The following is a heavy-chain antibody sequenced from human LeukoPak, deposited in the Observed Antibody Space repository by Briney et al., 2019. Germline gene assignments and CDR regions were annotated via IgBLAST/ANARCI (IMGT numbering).Heavy chain of an antibody. CDR2: ITWNSVTI. V-gene: IGHV3-9*01. Sequence: PGRSLRLSCAASGFTFDDYAMQWVRQAPGKGLEWVSGITWNSVTIDYADSVKGRFAISRDNAKNSLYLQMNSLRAEDTALYYCAKDMIEYSSGWYYLDYWGQGTLVTVSS. D-gene: IGHD6-19*01. CDR3: AKDMIEYSSGWYYLDY. CDR1: GFTFDDYA. J-gene: IGHJ4*02.